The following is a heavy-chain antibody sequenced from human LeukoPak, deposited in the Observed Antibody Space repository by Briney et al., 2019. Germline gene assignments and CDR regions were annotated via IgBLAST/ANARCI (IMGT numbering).Heavy chain of an antibody. Sequence: SETLSLTCAVYGGSFSGYYWSWLRQPPGKGLEWIGEINHSGSTNYNPSLKSRVTISVDTSKSQFSLKLSSVTAADTAVYYCARVARTGQIDYWGQGTLVTVSS. CDR1: GGSFSGYY. D-gene: IGHD1-14*01. V-gene: IGHV4-34*01. J-gene: IGHJ4*02. CDR3: ARVARTGQIDY. CDR2: INHSGST.